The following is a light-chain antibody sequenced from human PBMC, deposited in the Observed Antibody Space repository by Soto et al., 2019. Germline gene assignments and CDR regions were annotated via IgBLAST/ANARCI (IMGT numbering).Light chain of an antibody. Sequence: QSVLTQPPSASGSPGQSVTISCTGTKNDIGVYDFVSWYQHHPGKAPRLIIYEVVQRPSGVPDRFSGSKSGNTASLTVSGLQAEDEADYYCSSYAGINIYVFGGGTKVTVL. J-gene: IGLJ1*01. CDR2: EVV. V-gene: IGLV2-8*01. CDR3: SSYAGINIYV. CDR1: KNDIGVYDF.